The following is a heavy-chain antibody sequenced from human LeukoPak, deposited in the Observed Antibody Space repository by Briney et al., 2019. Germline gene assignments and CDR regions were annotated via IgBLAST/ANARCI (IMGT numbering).Heavy chain of an antibody. D-gene: IGHD3-10*01. CDR2: IYYSGST. V-gene: IGHV4-59*01. J-gene: IGHJ4*02. Sequence: SETLSLTCTVSGGSISNYYWSWIRQPPGKGLEWIGYIYYSGSTNYNPSLKSRVTISVDTSKNQFSLKLSSVTAADTAVYYCARGIMVRGVIMGSIDYWGQGTLVTVSS. CDR1: GGSISNYY. CDR3: ARGIMVRGVIMGSIDY.